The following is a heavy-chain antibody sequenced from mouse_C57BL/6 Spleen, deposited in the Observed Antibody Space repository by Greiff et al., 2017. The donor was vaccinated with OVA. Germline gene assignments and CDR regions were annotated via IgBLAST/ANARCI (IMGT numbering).Heavy chain of an antibody. V-gene: IGHV5-17*01. D-gene: IGHD6-2*01. CDR1: GFTFSDYG. Sequence: EVQRVESGGGLVKPGGSLKLSCAASGFTFSDYGMHWVRQAPEKGLEWVAYISSGSSTIYYADTVKGRFTISRDNAKNTLFLQMTSLRSEDTAMYYCARGRVSYAMDYWGQGTSVTVSS. J-gene: IGHJ4*01. CDR3: ARGRVSYAMDY. CDR2: ISSGSSTI.